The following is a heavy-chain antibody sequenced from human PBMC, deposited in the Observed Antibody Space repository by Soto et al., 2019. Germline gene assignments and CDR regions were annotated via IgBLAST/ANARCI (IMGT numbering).Heavy chain of an antibody. D-gene: IGHD6-19*01. J-gene: IGHJ4*02. CDR3: ARNRGWEMLDY. V-gene: IGHV3-7*01. CDR2: INIDGTEK. Sequence: EVQLVESGGALVQPGGSLRLSCATSGFTFTHYWMNWVRQAPGKGLEWVANINIDGTEKYYVDSVKGRFTISRDNAKNSLYLQMDSLRDDDMAVYYCARNRGWEMLDYWAQGTLVTVSS. CDR1: GFTFTHYW.